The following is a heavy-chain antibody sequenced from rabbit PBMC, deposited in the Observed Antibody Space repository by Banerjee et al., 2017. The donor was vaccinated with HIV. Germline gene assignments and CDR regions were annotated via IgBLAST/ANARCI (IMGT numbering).Heavy chain of an antibody. J-gene: IGHJ4*01. D-gene: IGHD4-2*01. CDR1: GFSFSSTYW. Sequence: QEQLEESGGGLVTPEGSLTLTCTASGFSFSSTYWICWVRQAPGKGLEWIGCMNTGSSGITYYASWAKGRFTISKTSSTTVTLQMTSLTVADTATYFCARSYAGKAISSLNLWGQGTLVTVS. CDR2: MNTGSSGIT. CDR3: ARSYAGKAISSLNL. V-gene: IGHV1S45*01.